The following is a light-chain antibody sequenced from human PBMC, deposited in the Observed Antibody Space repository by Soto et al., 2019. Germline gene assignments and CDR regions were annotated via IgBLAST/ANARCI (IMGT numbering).Light chain of an antibody. V-gene: IGKV3-15*01. Sequence: EIVMTQSPATLSVSPGERATLSCRASQSVGSNLAWYQQKPGQAPRLLIYGASTRATGIPARFSASGSGTEFTLTISSLQSEDFVVYYCQQYNDWRTFGQGTKVEVK. J-gene: IGKJ1*01. CDR3: QQYNDWRT. CDR2: GAS. CDR1: QSVGSN.